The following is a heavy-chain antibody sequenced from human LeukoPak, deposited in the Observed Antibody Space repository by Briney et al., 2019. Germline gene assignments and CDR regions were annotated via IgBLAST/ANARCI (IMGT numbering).Heavy chain of an antibody. CDR2: IYHSGST. CDR1: GGSISSYY. CDR3: ARGPYSYDSSGAFDI. D-gene: IGHD3-22*01. Sequence: TSETLSLTCTVSGGSISSYYWSWIRQPPGKGLEWIGYIYHSGSTNYNPSLKSRVTISVDTSKNQFSLKLSSVTAADTAVYFCARGPYSYDSSGAFDIWGQGTMVTVSS. V-gene: IGHV4-59*08. J-gene: IGHJ3*02.